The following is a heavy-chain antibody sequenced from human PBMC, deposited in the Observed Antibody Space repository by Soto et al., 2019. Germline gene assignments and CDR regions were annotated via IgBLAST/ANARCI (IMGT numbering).Heavy chain of an antibody. CDR1: GFTFSSYG. J-gene: IGHJ6*02. Sequence: QLQLVESGGGVVQPGRSLRLSCAASGFTFSSYGMHWVRQAPGKGLEWVAVIWYDGSNKYYADSVKGRFIISRDNSMNTLYLQMNSLRAEDTAVYYCARELGYCSSTSCYKGYYGMDVWGPGTTVTVS. CDR3: ARELGYCSSTSCYKGYYGMDV. CDR2: IWYDGSNK. V-gene: IGHV3-33*01. D-gene: IGHD2-2*02.